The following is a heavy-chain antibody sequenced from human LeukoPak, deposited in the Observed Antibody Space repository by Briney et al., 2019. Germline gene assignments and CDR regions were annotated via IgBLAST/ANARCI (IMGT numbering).Heavy chain of an antibody. CDR3: ARSPGPLLGRVIPAFYYYYMGV. V-gene: IGHV4-4*07. CDR2: IYTSGST. D-gene: IGHD3-16*02. J-gene: IGHJ6*03. CDR1: GGSISRYY. Sequence: SETLSLTCTVSGGSISRYYWGWIRQPAGKGLEWIGRIYTSGSTNYNPSLKSRVTMSVDTSKNQFSLKLSSVTAADTAVYYCARSPGPLLGRVIPAFYYYYMGVWGKGTTVTVSS.